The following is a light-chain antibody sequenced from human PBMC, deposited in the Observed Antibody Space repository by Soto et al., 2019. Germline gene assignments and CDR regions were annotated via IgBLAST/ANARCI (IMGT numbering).Light chain of an antibody. CDR3: SSYTSGSTRVV. CDR2: DVS. J-gene: IGLJ2*01. V-gene: IGLV2-14*03. Sequence: QSALTQPASVSGSPGQSITISCTGTGSHVGGYNYVSWYQQHPGKAPKVMIYDVSKRPSGISNRFSGSKSGNTASLTISGLQIEDEADYYCSSYTSGSTRVVFGGGTKLTVL. CDR1: GSHVGGYNY.